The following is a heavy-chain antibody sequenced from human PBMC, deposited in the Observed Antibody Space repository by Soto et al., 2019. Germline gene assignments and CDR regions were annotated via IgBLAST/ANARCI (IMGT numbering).Heavy chain of an antibody. CDR3: ARRPYYDSGGHSDYYYYGMDV. J-gene: IGHJ6*02. CDR1: GFTFTSYW. CDR2: VDPSDSFT. Sequence: GESLKISCQGSGFTFTSYWISWLRQMPGKGLEWMGRVDPSDSFTNYSPSFQGHVIISVDKSISTAYLQWSSLKASDSAIYYCARRPYYDSGGHSDYYYYGMDVWGQGTTVTVSS. V-gene: IGHV5-10-1*01. D-gene: IGHD3-22*01.